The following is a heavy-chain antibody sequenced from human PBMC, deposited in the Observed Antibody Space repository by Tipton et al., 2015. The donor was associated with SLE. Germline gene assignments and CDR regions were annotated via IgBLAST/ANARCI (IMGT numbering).Heavy chain of an antibody. J-gene: IGHJ5*02. CDR3: ARDRGGSSWGGDWFDP. D-gene: IGHD6-13*01. V-gene: IGHV4-38-2*02. CDR2: IYHSGST. CDR1: GYSISSGYY. Sequence: TLSLTCAVSGYSISSGYYWGWIRQPPGKGLVWIGSIYHSGSTYYNPSLKSRVTISVDTSKNQFSLKRSSVTAADTALYYCARDRGGSSWGGDWFDPWGQGTLVTVSS.